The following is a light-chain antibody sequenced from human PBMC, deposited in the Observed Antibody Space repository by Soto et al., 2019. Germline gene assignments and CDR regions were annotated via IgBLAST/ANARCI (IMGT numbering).Light chain of an antibody. CDR2: DVR. J-gene: IGLJ2*01. CDR1: SSDVGGYNY. V-gene: IGLV2-14*01. Sequence: QSALTQPASVSGSPGQSITISCTGTSSDVGGYNYVSWYQQHPGRAPQLMIYDVRNRPSAVSHRFSGSRSCNTASLTLAGLQADDEADYYCSSYPSSSTVVFGGGTKLTVL. CDR3: SSYPSSSTVV.